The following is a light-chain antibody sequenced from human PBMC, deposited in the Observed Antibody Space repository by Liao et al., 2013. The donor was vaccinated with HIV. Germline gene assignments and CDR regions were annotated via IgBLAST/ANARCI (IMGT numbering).Light chain of an antibody. Sequence: SYELTQPPSVSVSPGQTASITCSGDKLGEKYASWYQQKPGQSPVLVIYEDTKRPSGIPGRFSGSNSGNTATLTISGTQAMDEADYYCQAWDSNTVVFGGGTKLTVL. CDR1: KLGEKY. J-gene: IGLJ3*02. CDR3: QAWDSNTVV. V-gene: IGLV3-1*01. CDR2: EDT.